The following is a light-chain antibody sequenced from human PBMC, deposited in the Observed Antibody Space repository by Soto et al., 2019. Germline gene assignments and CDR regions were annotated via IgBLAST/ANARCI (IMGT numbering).Light chain of an antibody. CDR2: GAS. CDR3: QHYGSSWT. CDR1: QSVSSSY. J-gene: IGKJ1*01. Sequence: EIVLTQSPGTLSLSPGERATLSCRASQSVSSSYLAWYQQKPGQAPRLLIYGASSRATGIPDRFSGSGSGTDFTLTISRLEPQDFAVYYCQHYGSSWTXGQG. V-gene: IGKV3-20*01.